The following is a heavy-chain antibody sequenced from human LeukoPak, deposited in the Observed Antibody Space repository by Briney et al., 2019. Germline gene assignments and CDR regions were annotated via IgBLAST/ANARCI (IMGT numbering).Heavy chain of an antibody. CDR2: IIPIFGTA. J-gene: IGHJ4*02. V-gene: IGHV1-69*13. CDR3: AREGITMINSPD. CDR1: GGTFSSYA. D-gene: IGHD3-22*01. Sequence: ASVEVSCKASGGTFSSYAISWVRQAPGQGLEWMGGIIPIFGTANYAQKFQGRVTITADESTSTAYMELSSLRSEDTAVYYCAREGITMINSPDWGQGTLVTVSS.